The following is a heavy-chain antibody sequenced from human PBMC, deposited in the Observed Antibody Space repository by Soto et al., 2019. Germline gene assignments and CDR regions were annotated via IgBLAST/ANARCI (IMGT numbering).Heavy chain of an antibody. CDR3: ARGEWFLRGYGMDV. J-gene: IGHJ6*02. Sequence: QVQLQESGPGLVKASETLSLTCTVSGGSISTDYWSWIRQPPGKRLEYIGFIYNGGRPNYSPSLGSRVSISPDTSKNQFSLTLSSVTAADTAVYYCARGEWFLRGYGMDVWGRGTTVTVS. V-gene: IGHV4-59*01. D-gene: IGHD3-3*01. CDR1: GGSISTDY. CDR2: IYNGGRP.